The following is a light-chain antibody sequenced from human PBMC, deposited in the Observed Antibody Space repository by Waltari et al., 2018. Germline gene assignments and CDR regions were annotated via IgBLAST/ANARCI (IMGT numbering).Light chain of an antibody. CDR1: QSVSSSY. Sequence: EIVLTQSPGTLSLSPGERATLSCRASQSVSSSYLAWYQQKPGQAPRLRIYGASSRATGIPDRFSGSGSGTDFTLTISRLEPEDFAVYYCQQYGSSITFGQGTRLEIK. CDR2: GAS. CDR3: QQYGSSIT. J-gene: IGKJ5*01. V-gene: IGKV3-20*01.